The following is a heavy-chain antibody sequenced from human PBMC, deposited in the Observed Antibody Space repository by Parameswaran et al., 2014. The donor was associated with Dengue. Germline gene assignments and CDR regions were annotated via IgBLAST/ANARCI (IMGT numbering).Heavy chain of an antibody. Sequence: VRQAPGKGLEWVSAIWNDGSTKYYADSVKGRFTISRDNSKNTLYLQMNSLRVEDTALYYCARVNDYAQLDPWGPGTLVTVSS. CDR2: IWNDGSTK. D-gene: IGHD4-17*01. J-gene: IGHJ5*02. CDR3: ARVNDYAQLDP. V-gene: IGHV3-33*01.